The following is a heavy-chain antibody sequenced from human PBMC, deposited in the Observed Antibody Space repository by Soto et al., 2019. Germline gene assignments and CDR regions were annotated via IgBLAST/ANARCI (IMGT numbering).Heavy chain of an antibody. CDR2: ISGGGGST. J-gene: IGHJ3*01. CDR1: GFTFSNYA. CDR3: AKGFIVVVTVLRPDDAFDV. Sequence: EVQLLESGGGLVQPGGSLRLSCAASGFTFSNYAINWVRLAPGKGLEWVSGISGGGGSTYYADSVKGRFTIFRDTSKNTVFLKMNSLSADDTAVYYCAKGFIVVVTVLRPDDAFDVWGQGTMVTVSS. V-gene: IGHV3-23*01. D-gene: IGHD2-21*02.